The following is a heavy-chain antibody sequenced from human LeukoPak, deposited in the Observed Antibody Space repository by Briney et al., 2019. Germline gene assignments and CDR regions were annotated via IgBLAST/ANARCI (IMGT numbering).Heavy chain of an antibody. Sequence: GGSLRLSCAASGFTFSNSLMHWVRQVPGKGLVWVARIDIDGSTTHYADSVKGRFTISRDNAKNTLYLQMNILRAEDTAVYYCVRDRDGYNYWGQGTLVTVSS. D-gene: IGHD5-24*01. V-gene: IGHV3-74*01. CDR1: GFTFSNSL. J-gene: IGHJ4*02. CDR2: IDIDGSTT. CDR3: VRDRDGYNY.